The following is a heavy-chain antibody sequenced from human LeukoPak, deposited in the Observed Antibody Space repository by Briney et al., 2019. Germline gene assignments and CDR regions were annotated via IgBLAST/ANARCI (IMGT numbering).Heavy chain of an antibody. CDR1: GFTFNTFN. D-gene: IGHD3-9*01. CDR2: ITSGGDYI. CDR3: ARGHYDVLAASYKWTPDY. V-gene: IGHV3-21*01. Sequence: SGGSLRLSCAASGFTFNTFNMNWVRQAPGKGLEWVSSITSGGDYIYYADSVKRRFTTSRDNAKNSLSLQLNSLRVEDTAVYYCARGHYDVLAASYKWTPDYWGQGTLVTVSS. J-gene: IGHJ4*02.